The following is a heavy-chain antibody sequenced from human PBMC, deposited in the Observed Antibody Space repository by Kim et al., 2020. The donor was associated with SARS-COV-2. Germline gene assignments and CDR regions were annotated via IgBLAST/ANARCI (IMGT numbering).Heavy chain of an antibody. CDR3: TRGSGTSLFDS. Sequence: ASVKVSCKASGYRFTDNYIHWVRQAPGQGLEWMGWIATKSGGTRYPQQFEGRVTLTRDTSISTVYMELSSLRSDDTAVYYCTRGSGTSLFDSWGQGTLVT. V-gene: IGHV1-2*02. CDR2: IATKSGGT. CDR1: GYRFTDNY. J-gene: IGHJ5*01.